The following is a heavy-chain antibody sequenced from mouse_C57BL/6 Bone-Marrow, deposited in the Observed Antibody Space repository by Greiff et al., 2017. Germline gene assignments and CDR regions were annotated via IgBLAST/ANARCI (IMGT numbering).Heavy chain of an antibody. CDR3: ARRDGYPFAY. CDR2: ISSGGSYT. CDR1: GFTFSSYG. D-gene: IGHD2-3*01. Sequence: EVKLVESGGDLVKPGGSLKLSCAASGFTFSSYGMSWVRQTPDKRLEWVATISSGGSYTYYPDSVKGRFTISRDNAKNTLYLQMSSLKSEDTAMYYCARRDGYPFAYWGQGTLGTVSA. V-gene: IGHV5-6*02. J-gene: IGHJ3*01.